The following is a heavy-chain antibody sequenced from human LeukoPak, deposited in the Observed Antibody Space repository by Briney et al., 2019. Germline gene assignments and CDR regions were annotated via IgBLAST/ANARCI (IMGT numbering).Heavy chain of an antibody. CDR3: AKGPYRPYYGMDV. D-gene: IGHD3-16*02. J-gene: IGHJ6*02. CDR1: GFTFSSYG. CDR2: ISYDGSNK. Sequence: PGGSLRLSCAASGFTFSSYGMHWVRQAPGKGLEWVAVISYDGSNKYYADSVKGRFTISRDNSKNTLYLQMNSLRAEDTAVYYCAKGPYRPYYGMDVWGQGTTVTVSS. V-gene: IGHV3-30*18.